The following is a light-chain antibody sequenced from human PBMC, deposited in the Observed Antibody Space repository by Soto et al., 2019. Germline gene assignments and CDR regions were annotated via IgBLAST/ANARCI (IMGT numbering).Light chain of an antibody. J-gene: IGKJ4*01. CDR2: AAS. CDR3: LQDYNYPLT. Sequence: AIQMTQSPSSLSASVGDRFTITCLSSQGIRKELGWYQQKPGKAPKLLIYAASSLHSGVPSRFSGSGSGTDFTITISSLQPEDFATYSCLQDYNYPLTFGGGTKVDIK. CDR1: QGIRKE. V-gene: IGKV1-6*01.